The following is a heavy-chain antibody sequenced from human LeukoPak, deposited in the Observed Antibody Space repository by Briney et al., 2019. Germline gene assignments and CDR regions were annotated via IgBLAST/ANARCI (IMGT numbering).Heavy chain of an antibody. J-gene: IGHJ6*04. D-gene: IGHD3-10*01. V-gene: IGHV3-48*01. CDR1: GFTFSSYS. CDR3: ARDPERVRGVTMDV. CDR2: ISSSSSTI. Sequence: GGSLRLSCAASGFTFSSYSMNWVRQAPGKGLEWVSYISSSSSTIYYADSVKGRFTISRDNAKNSLYLQMNSLRAEDTAVYYCARDPERVRGVTMDVWGKGTTVTISS.